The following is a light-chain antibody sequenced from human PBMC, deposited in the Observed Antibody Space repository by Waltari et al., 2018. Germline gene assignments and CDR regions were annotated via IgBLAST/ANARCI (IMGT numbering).Light chain of an antibody. CDR3: QQRSNWPLLT. Sequence: EIVLTQSPATLSLSPGERATLSCRASQSVSSYLAWYQQKPGQAPRPLIYDASNSATGIPARFSGSGSGTDFTLTISSLEPEDFAVYYCQQRSNWPLLTFGGGTKVEIK. CDR2: DAS. V-gene: IGKV3-11*01. CDR1: QSVSSY. J-gene: IGKJ4*01.